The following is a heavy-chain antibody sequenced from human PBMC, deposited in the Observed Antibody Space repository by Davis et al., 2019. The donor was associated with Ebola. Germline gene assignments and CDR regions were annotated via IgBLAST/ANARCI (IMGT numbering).Heavy chain of an antibody. Sequence: PSETLSLTCAVYGGSFSGYYWSWIRQPPGKGLEWIGEINHSGSTNYNPSLKSRVTISVDTSKNQFSLKLSSVTAADTAVYYCARGLGAAAGTRFDPWGQGTLVTVSS. J-gene: IGHJ5*02. CDR1: GGSFSGYY. D-gene: IGHD6-13*01. V-gene: IGHV4-34*01. CDR2: INHSGST. CDR3: ARGLGAAAGTRFDP.